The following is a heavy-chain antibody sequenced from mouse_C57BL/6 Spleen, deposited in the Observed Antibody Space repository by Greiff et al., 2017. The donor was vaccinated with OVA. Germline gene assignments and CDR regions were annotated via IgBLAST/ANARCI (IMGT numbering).Heavy chain of an antibody. D-gene: IGHD1-1*01. CDR2: IDPSDSET. CDR1: GYTFTSYW. CDR3: ARPYYYGSSYEAWFAY. Sequence: QVHVKQPGAELVRPGSSVKLSCKASGYTFTSYWMHWVKQRPIQGLEWIGNIDPSDSETHYNQKFKDKATLTVDKSSSTAYMQLSSLTSEDSAVYYCARPYYYGSSYEAWFAYWGQGTLVTVSA. V-gene: IGHV1-52*01. J-gene: IGHJ3*01.